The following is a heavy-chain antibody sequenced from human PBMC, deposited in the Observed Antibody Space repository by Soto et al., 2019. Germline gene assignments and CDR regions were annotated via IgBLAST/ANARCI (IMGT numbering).Heavy chain of an antibody. V-gene: IGHV1-2*02. CDR1: GYTFTGYY. CDR3: ARDFQGNGKSTYGMDV. J-gene: IGHJ6*02. CDR2: INPNSGGT. Sequence: VASVKVSCKASGYTFTGYYMHWVRQAPGQGLEWMGWINPNSGGTNYAQKFQGRVTMTRDTSISTAYMELSRLRSDDTAVYYCARDFQGNGKSTYGMDVWGQATKLTVSS.